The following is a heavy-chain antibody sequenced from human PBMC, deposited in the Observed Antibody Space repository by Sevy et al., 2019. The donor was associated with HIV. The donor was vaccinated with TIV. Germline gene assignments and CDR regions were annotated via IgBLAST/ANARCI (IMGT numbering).Heavy chain of an antibody. CDR3: ARDKNHYDRSVYYDAFDI. Sequence: GGSLRLSCAASGFTLSSFWMTWVRQAPGKGLEWVANIKEDGSDKNYLDSVKGRFTISRDNAKNSLYLQMNSLRAEDTAVYYCARDKNHYDRSVYYDAFDIWGQWTMVTVSS. D-gene: IGHD3-22*01. V-gene: IGHV3-7*03. CDR1: GFTLSSFW. CDR2: IKEDGSDK. J-gene: IGHJ3*02.